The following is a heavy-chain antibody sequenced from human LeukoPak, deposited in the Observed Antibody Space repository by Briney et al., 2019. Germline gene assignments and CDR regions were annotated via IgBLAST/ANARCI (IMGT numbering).Heavy chain of an antibody. Sequence: SETLFLTCAVSGGSISSYYWSWIRQPPGKGLEWIGYIYYSGSTNYNPSLKSRVTISVDTSKNQCSLKLSSVTAADTAVYYCARRSSSSPYYYWGQGTLVTVSS. D-gene: IGHD6-6*01. V-gene: IGHV4-59*01. CDR3: ARRSSSSPYYY. J-gene: IGHJ4*02. CDR1: GGSISSYY. CDR2: IYYSGST.